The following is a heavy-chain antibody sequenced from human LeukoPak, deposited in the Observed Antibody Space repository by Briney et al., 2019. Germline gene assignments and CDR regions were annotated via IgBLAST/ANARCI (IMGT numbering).Heavy chain of an antibody. CDR1: GGSLSSYS. J-gene: IGHJ4*02. D-gene: IGHD2-21*02. CDR3: ARGERYCGGDCSVFDY. Sequence: PSETLSLTCTVSGGSLSSYSWSWIRQPPGKGLEWIGYIFYSGSTNYNPSLKSRVTISVDTSKNQFSLKLSSVSAADTAVYYCARGERYCGGDCSVFDYWGQGTLVTVSS. CDR2: IFYSGST. V-gene: IGHV4-59*01.